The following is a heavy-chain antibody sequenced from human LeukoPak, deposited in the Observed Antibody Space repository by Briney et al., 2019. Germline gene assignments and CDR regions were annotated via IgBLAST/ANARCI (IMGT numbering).Heavy chain of an antibody. CDR1: GFIFSSFG. Sequence: PGGSLRLSCAASGFIFSSFGIHWVRQAPGKGLEWVAVISYDGSNKFYADSVKGRFSVSRDNSKSTLILQMNSLRVDDTAVYYCAKDRSPVVLFDAFDVWGQGTMVTVSS. CDR2: ISYDGSNK. V-gene: IGHV3-30*18. CDR3: AKDRSPVVLFDAFDV. J-gene: IGHJ3*01. D-gene: IGHD2-2*01.